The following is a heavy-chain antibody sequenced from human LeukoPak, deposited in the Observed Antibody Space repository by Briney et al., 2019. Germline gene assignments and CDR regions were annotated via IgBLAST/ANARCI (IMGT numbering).Heavy chain of an antibody. D-gene: IGHD3-22*01. CDR3: AKEYRRNYYDSSGSRDAFDI. Sequence: GRSLRLSCAASGFTFSSYGMHWVRQAPGKGLEWVAVIWYDGSNKYYADSVKGRFTISRDNSKNTLYLQMNSLRAEDTAVYYCAKEYRRNYYDSSGSRDAFDIWGQGTMVTVSS. V-gene: IGHV3-33*06. CDR1: GFTFSSYG. CDR2: IWYDGSNK. J-gene: IGHJ3*02.